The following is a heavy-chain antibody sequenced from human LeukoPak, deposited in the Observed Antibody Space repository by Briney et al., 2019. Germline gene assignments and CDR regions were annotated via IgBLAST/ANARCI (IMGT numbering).Heavy chain of an antibody. Sequence: GRSLRLSCAASGFTFTNAWTSWVRRAPGKGLGRVCRIKSKSDGETTDCAEPVKARSTISSDNSNNTLYLQMNSLKAEDTAVYCCTSEYNWNYWVWGQGTLVTVSS. CDR1: GFTFTNAW. CDR2: IKSKSDGETT. V-gene: IGHV3-15*01. CDR3: TSEYNWNYWV. J-gene: IGHJ4*02. D-gene: IGHD1-7*01.